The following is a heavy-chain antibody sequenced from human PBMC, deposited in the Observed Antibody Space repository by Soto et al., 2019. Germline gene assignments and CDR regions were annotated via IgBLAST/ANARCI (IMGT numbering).Heavy chain of an antibody. CDR3: ASVFRRWLRSPYYFDY. CDR1: GFTFSSYA. J-gene: IGHJ4*02. Sequence: GGSLRLSCAASGFTFSSYAMSWVRQAPGKGLEWVSAISGSGGSTYYADSVKGRFTISRDNSKNTLYLQMNSLRAEDTAVYYCASVFRRWLRSPYYFDYWGQGSLVTVSS. V-gene: IGHV3-23*01. D-gene: IGHD5-12*01. CDR2: ISGSGGST.